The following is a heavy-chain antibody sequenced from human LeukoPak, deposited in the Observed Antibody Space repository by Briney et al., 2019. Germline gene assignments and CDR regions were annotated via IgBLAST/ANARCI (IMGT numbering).Heavy chain of an antibody. J-gene: IGHJ4*02. CDR2: IRSDESDK. CDR3: ARDFSNERDSDGSFDS. Sequence: PGGSLRLSCAASGFTFIRHGMHWLRQAPGKGLEWVAFIRSDESDKYYIDSMKGRLTISRDTSTNTLFLQMYSLRSEDTAVYYCARDFSNERDSDGSFDSWGQGTLVTVSS. D-gene: IGHD2-2*03. CDR1: GFTFIRHG. V-gene: IGHV3-30*02.